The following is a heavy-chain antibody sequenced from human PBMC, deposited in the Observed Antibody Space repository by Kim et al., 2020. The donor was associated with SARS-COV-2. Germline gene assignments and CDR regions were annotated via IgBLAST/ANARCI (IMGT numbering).Heavy chain of an antibody. D-gene: IGHD4-4*01. CDR2: TYYRSKWYN. V-gene: IGHV6-1*01. CDR1: GDSVSGDSVA. Sequence: SQTLSLTCAISGDSVSGDSVAWNWIRQSPSRGLEWLRRTYYRSKWYNDYAVSVKSRITISPDTSKNQFSLRLTSVTPEDTAVYYCGRDYEYSIDYWGQGTLVTVSS. J-gene: IGHJ4*02. CDR3: GRDYEYSIDY.